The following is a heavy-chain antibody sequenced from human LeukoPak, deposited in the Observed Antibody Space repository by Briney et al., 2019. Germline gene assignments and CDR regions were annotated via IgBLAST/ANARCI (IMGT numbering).Heavy chain of an antibody. CDR3: ARDRGIAAPMDV. CDR2: IYSGGST. CDR1: GFTVSSNY. V-gene: IGHV3-66*02. Sequence: GGSLRLSCAASGFTVSSNYMSWVRQAPGKGLEWVSVIYSGGSTYYSDSVKGRFTISRDNPKNTLYLQMNSLRAEDTAVYYCARDRGIAAPMDVWGKGTTVTVSS. J-gene: IGHJ6*03. D-gene: IGHD6-13*01.